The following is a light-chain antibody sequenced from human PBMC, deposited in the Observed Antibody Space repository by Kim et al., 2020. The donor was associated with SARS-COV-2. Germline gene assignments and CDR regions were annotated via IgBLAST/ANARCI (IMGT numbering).Light chain of an antibody. CDR3: QSYNGSSVV. J-gene: IGLJ2*01. CDR1: GGSIGGNY. V-gene: IGLV6-57*03. Sequence: GKTVTIACTRRGGSIGGNYVVWYHQRTGGVPPTVIYEDNHRPSEVTDRYSSSIDNSSNSASITISGRKTKDEADYYCQSYNGSSVVFGRGTQLTVL. CDR2: EDN.